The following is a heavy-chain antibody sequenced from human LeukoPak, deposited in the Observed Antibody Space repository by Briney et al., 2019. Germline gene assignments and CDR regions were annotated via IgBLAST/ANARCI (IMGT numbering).Heavy chain of an antibody. V-gene: IGHV4-39*01. CDR1: GGSVSSSGYY. CDR3: ARPSIAATSAFDC. D-gene: IGHD6-6*01. CDR2: IYYSGST. J-gene: IGHJ4*02. Sequence: SETLSLTCTVSGGSVSSSGYYWGWIRQPPGKGLEWIGSIYYSGSTYYNPSLKSRVSIYVDTSKNQFSLNLTSVTAADTAVYFCARPSIAATSAFDCWGQGTLVTVSS.